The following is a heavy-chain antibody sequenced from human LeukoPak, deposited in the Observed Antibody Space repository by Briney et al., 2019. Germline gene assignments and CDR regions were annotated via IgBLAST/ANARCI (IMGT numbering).Heavy chain of an antibody. V-gene: IGHV4-39*01. Sequence: SETLSLTCTVSGGSLSSGSYYWGWIRQPPGKGLEWIGNIYNSGKTDYNPSLKIRVSISVDTSKNQFSLKLTSVTAADTAVFYCARLLRGGNSGYWFDPWGQGTLLTVSS. J-gene: IGHJ5*02. CDR1: GGSLSSGSYY. D-gene: IGHD4-23*01. CDR3: ARLLRGGNSGYWFDP. CDR2: IYNSGKT.